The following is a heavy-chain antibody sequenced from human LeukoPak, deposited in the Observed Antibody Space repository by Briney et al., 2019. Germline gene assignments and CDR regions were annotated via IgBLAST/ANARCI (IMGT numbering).Heavy chain of an antibody. D-gene: IGHD3-3*01. CDR3: TTDLAFWSASPDY. Sequence: GGSLRLSCAASGLIFNTAWMGWVRQAPGKGLEWVGRIKSKTYGGTTEYAAPVKGRFTISRDDSKNTLYVQMNSLRTEDTAVYYCTTDLAFWSASPDYWGQGTLVAVSP. CDR1: GLIFNTAW. V-gene: IGHV3-15*01. J-gene: IGHJ4*02. CDR2: IKSKTYGGTT.